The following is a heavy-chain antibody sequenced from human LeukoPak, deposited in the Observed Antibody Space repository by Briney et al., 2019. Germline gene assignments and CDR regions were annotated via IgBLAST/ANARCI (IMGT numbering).Heavy chain of an antibody. J-gene: IGHJ6*02. CDR2: IYPDNSDA. CDR3: ARQRHRSYGMDV. Sequence: GESLKISCRGSGYSFSTYWIGWVRQMPGKGLEWMGIIYPDNSDARYSPSFQGQVTISADESISTAYLQWSSLKASDTAMYYCARQRHRSYGMDVWGQGTTVTVSS. V-gene: IGHV5-51*01. CDR1: GYSFSTYW. D-gene: IGHD2-21*01.